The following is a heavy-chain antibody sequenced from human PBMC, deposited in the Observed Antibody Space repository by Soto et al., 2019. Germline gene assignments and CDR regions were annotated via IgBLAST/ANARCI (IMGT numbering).Heavy chain of an antibody. CDR1: GGSISSGDYY. Sequence: SETLSLTCTVSGGSISSGDYYWSWIRQPPGKGLEWIGYIYYSGSTYYNPSLKSRVTISVDTSKNQFSLKLSSVTAADTAVYYCARYSRPNRYNWFDPWGQGTLVTVSS. D-gene: IGHD6-13*01. V-gene: IGHV4-30-4*01. CDR3: ARYSRPNRYNWFDP. CDR2: IYYSGST. J-gene: IGHJ5*02.